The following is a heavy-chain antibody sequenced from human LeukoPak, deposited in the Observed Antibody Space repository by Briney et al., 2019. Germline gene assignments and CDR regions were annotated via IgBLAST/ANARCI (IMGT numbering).Heavy chain of an antibody. J-gene: IGHJ4*02. V-gene: IGHV1-8*01. CDR1: GYTFTSYD. CDR2: MNPNSGNT. D-gene: IGHD2-15*01. CDR3: ARGGLGYCNGGSCTRPDY. Sequence: ASVKVSCKASGYTFTSYDINWVRQATGQGLEWMGWMNPNSGNTGYAQKFQGRVTMTRNTSISTAYMELSSLRSEDTAVYYCARGGLGYCNGGSCTRPDYWGQGTLVTVSS.